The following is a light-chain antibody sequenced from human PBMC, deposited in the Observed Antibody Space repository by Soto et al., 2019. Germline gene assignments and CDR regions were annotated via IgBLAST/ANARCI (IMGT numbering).Light chain of an antibody. CDR2: EVT. Sequence: QSVLPQPASVSGSPGQSITISCTGTSGDIGSYNRVSWYQQHPGKAPKLIIYEVTDRPSGVSNRFSGSKSGNTASLTISGLQAEDEAEYYCSSYTNINTSAWVFGTGTKVTVL. J-gene: IGLJ1*01. CDR3: SSYTNINTSAWV. V-gene: IGLV2-14*01. CDR1: SGDIGSYNR.